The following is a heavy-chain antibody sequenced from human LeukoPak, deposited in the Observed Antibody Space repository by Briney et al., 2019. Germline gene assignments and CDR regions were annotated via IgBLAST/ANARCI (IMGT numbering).Heavy chain of an antibody. CDR1: GGSISSSSYY. Sequence: SETLSLTCTVSGGSISSSSYYWGWIRQPPGKGLEWIGSIYYGGSTYYNPSLKSRVTISVDTSKNQFSLKVSSVTAADTAVYYCASYSYSSFTDDYWGQGTLVTVSS. CDR2: IYYGGST. D-gene: IGHD6-6*01. V-gene: IGHV4-39*07. J-gene: IGHJ4*02. CDR3: ASYSYSSFTDDY.